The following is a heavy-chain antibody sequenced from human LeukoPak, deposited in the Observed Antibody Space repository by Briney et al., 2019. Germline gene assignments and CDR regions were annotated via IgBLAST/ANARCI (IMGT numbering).Heavy chain of an antibody. J-gene: IGHJ6*04. D-gene: IGHD4-17*01. CDR2: INAGNGNT. CDR3: VAGHDYGDSTYYYGLDV. CDR1: GYTFTTYV. V-gene: IGHV1-3*01. Sequence: ASVKVSCKASGYTFTTYVMHWVRQAPGQRLEWVGWINAGNGNTKYSQKFQGRVTITRDTSASTAYMELSSLGSEDTSVYYCVAGHDYGDSTYYYGLDVWGKGTTVTVSS.